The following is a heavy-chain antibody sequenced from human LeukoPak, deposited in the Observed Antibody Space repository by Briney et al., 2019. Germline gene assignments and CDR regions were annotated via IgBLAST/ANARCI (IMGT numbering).Heavy chain of an antibody. J-gene: IGHJ4*02. CDR3: ASMYYDILTGYSGFDY. V-gene: IGHV4-61*01. CDR1: GGSVSSGSYY. Sequence: SETLSLTCTVSGGSVSSGSYYWSWIRQPPGKGLEWIGYIYYSGSTNYNPSLKSRVTISVDTSKNQFSLKLSSVTAADTAVYYCASMYYDILTGYSGFDYWGQGTLVTVSS. CDR2: IYYSGST. D-gene: IGHD3-9*01.